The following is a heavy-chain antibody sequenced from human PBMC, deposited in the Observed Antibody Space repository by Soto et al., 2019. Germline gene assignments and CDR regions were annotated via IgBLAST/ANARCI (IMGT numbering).Heavy chain of an antibody. CDR2: ISYDGSKT. Sequence: QVQLVESGGGVVQPGRSLRLSCAASAFTFRSYTMHWVRQAPGKGLEWVATISYDGSKTNYADSVRGRFTISRDNSKSTLFLQIDSLRPEDPAVYSCARDRDSSYFPPPYYFDSWGQGTLVNVSS. CDR3: ARDRDSSYFPPPYYFDS. D-gene: IGHD4-4*01. J-gene: IGHJ4*02. V-gene: IGHV3-30*04. CDR1: AFTFRSYT.